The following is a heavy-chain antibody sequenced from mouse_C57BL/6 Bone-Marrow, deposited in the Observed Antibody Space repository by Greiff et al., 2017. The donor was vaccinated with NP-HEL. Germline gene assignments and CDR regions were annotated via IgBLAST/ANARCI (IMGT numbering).Heavy chain of an antibody. J-gene: IGHJ2*01. CDR3: ATRLFITTVVAPY. CDR1: GFNIKDDY. V-gene: IGHV14-4*01. D-gene: IGHD1-1*01. CDR2: IDPENGDT. Sequence: EVQVVESGAELVRPGASVKLSCTASGFNIKDDYMHWVKQRPEQGLEWIGWIDPENGDTEYASKFQGKATITADTSSNTAYLQLSSLTSEDTAVYYSATRLFITTVVAPYWGQGTTLTVSS.